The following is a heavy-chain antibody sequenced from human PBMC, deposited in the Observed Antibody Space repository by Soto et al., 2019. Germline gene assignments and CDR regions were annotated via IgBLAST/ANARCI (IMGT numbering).Heavy chain of an antibody. J-gene: IGHJ6*02. Sequence: QVQLQESGPGLVKPSETLSLTCTVSGGSISSYFWSWIRQPPGKGLEWIGYIFYSENTNYSPSLKSRVTISVDTSKNQLSLKLSSVTAADTAVYYCERVNYYGSGSYQIGEYYYGMDVWGQGTTVTVSS. CDR3: ERVNYYGSGSYQIGEYYYGMDV. CDR2: IFYSENT. CDR1: GGSISSYF. D-gene: IGHD3-10*01. V-gene: IGHV4-59*01.